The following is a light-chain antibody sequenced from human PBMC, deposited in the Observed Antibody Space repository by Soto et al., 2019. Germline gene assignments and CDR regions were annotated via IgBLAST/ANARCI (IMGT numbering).Light chain of an antibody. CDR1: QSISSW. J-gene: IGKJ1*01. CDR2: KAS. CDR3: QQFNTYSWT. V-gene: IGKV1-5*03. Sequence: DIQVTQFPSTQSASVGASVTITCRASQSISSWLAWYQQKPGMANKLLIYKASSLGSGVPSRFSGSGSGTEFTLTISSLQPDDFATYYCQQFNTYSWTVGQGTKVDIK.